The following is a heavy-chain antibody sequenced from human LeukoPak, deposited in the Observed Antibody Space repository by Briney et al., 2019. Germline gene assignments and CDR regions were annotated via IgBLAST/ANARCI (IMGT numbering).Heavy chain of an antibody. V-gene: IGHV3-48*01. CDR3: ARAATGSTSWIDAFDI. Sequence: GGSLRLSCAASGFTFSSYSMNWVRQAPGKGLEWVPYISSSSSTIYYADSVKGRFTISRDNAKNSLYLQMNSLRAEDTAVYYCARAATGSTSWIDAFDIWGQGTMVTVSS. J-gene: IGHJ3*02. CDR2: ISSSSSTI. D-gene: IGHD2-2*01. CDR1: GFTFSSYS.